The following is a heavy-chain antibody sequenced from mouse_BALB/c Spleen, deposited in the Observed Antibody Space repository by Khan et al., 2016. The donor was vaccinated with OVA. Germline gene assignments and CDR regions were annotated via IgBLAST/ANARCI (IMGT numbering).Heavy chain of an antibody. J-gene: IGHJ3*01. CDR1: GFTFSTYA. CDR2: INSDGYYT. CDR3: ASHLTGSFAY. V-gene: IGHV5-6*01. D-gene: IGHD4-1*01. Sequence: EVELVESGGDLVKPGGSLRLSCAASGFTFSTYAMSWVRQFPDKRLEWVATINSDGYYTYYPDTLKGRFTISRNNAETTLYLQMSSLKSEDTAIDYYASHLTGSFAYWGQGTLVTVSA.